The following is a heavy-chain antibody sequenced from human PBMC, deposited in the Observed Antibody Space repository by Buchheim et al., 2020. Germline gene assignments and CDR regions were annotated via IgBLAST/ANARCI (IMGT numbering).Heavy chain of an antibody. CDR1: GFTFSSYS. CDR3: ASPTYYYYYNMDV. V-gene: IGHV3-48*01. CDR2: ISSSSSTI. D-gene: IGHD4-17*01. J-gene: IGHJ6*02. Sequence: EVQLVESGGGLVQPGGSLRLSCAASGFTFSSYSLNWVRQAPGKGLEWVSYISSSSSTIYYAHSVKGRFTISRDNAKNSLYLQMNSLRAEDTAVYYCASPTYYYYYNMDVCGQGTT.